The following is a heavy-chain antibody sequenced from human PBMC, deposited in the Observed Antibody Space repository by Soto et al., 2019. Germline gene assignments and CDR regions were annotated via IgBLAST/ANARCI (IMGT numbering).Heavy chain of an antibody. CDR2: IYSGGST. V-gene: IGHV3-53*01. Sequence: VGSLRLSCAASGFTVSSNYMSWVRQAPGKGLEWVSVIYSGGSTYYADSVKGRFTISRDNSKNTLYLQMNSLRAEDTAVYYCARGYSGYDSYYYYYGMDVWGQGTTVTVSS. J-gene: IGHJ6*02. CDR3: ARGYSGYDSYYYYYGMDV. D-gene: IGHD5-12*01. CDR1: GFTVSSNY.